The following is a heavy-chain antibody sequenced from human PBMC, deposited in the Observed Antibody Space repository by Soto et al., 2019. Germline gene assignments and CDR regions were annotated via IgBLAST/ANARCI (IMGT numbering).Heavy chain of an antibody. V-gene: IGHV4-30-4*01. CDR2: TSYSGTT. J-gene: IGHJ6*02. D-gene: IGHD1-26*01. Sequence: PSQTLPLTCTVSGGTISSGDYYLSWLRQPPGKGLEWIAYTSYSGTTYYNPSLKSRVTISVYTSKNEFSLKLTSVTAADTAVYYCARDDWEKGGMDVWGQGTTVTVSS. CDR3: ARDDWEKGGMDV. CDR1: GGTISSGDYY.